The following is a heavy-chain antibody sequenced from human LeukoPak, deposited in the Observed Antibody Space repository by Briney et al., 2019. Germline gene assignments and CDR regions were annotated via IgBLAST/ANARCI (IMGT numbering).Heavy chain of an antibody. Sequence: KHGESLKISCEGSGYSFTVFWITWVRQMPGKALESMGTIDPADSYTNYSPSFQGHVTISADKSVSTAYLHWSSLKASDTAIYYCARHFYGDYAFDYWGLGTLVTVSS. V-gene: IGHV5-10-1*01. J-gene: IGHJ4*02. CDR2: IDPADSYT. CDR3: ARHFYGDYAFDY. CDR1: GYSFTVFW. D-gene: IGHD4-17*01.